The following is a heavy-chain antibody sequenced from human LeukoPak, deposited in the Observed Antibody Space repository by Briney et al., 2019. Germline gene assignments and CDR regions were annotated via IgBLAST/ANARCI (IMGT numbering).Heavy chain of an antibody. Sequence: GGSLRLSCAASGFTFSNYAMHWVRQAPGKGLEWVAFIRYDGSNKYYADSVKGRFTISRDNSKNTLYLQMNSLRSDDTAVYYCARDLGDSSGWYRLLWGGISFSPSNWFDPWGQGTLVTVSS. CDR2: IRYDGSNK. V-gene: IGHV3-30*02. J-gene: IGHJ5*02. CDR3: ARDLGDSSGWYRLLWGGISFSPSNWFDP. D-gene: IGHD6-19*01. CDR1: GFTFSNYA.